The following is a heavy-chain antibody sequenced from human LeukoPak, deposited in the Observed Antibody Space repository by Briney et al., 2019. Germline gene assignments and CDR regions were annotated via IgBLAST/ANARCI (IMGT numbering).Heavy chain of an antibody. D-gene: IGHD3-9*01. CDR3: AKVTFDWLATTWEADGYFDL. J-gene: IGHJ2*01. CDR2: ISSSSSTT. CDR1: GFTFSSYS. V-gene: IGHV3-48*01. Sequence: GSLRLSCAASGFTFSSYSMNWVRQAPGKGLEWVSYISSSSSTTQYADSVKGRFTISRDNAKNSLYLQMNSLRVEDTALYYCAKVTFDWLATTWEADGYFDLWGRGTLVTVSS.